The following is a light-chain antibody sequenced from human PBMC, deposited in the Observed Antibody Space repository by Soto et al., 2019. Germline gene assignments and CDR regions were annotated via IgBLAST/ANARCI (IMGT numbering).Light chain of an antibody. CDR3: CSYAGSSTFVV. J-gene: IGLJ2*01. Sequence: QSVLTQPASVSGSPGQSITISCTGTSSDVGSYNLVSWYQQHPGKGPKLMIYEDNKWPSGVSNRFSGSKSGNTASLTISGLQAEDEADYYCCSYAGSSTFVVFGGGTKVTVL. CDR1: SSDVGSYNL. CDR2: EDN. V-gene: IGLV2-23*02.